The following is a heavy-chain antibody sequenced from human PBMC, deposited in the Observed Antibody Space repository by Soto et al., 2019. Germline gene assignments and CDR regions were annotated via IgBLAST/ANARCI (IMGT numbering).Heavy chain of an antibody. D-gene: IGHD1-26*01. CDR3: ARVSGSYYYGMDV. V-gene: IGHV4-4*02. CDR2: IYHSGST. Sequence: QVQLQESGPGLVKPSGTLSLTCAVSGGSISSSNWWSWVRQPPGKGLEWIGEIYHSGSTNYNPSRKSRVTISVDKSKIHFSLKLSSVTAADTAVYYCARVSGSYYYGMDVWGQGTTVTVSS. J-gene: IGHJ6*02. CDR1: GGSISSSNW.